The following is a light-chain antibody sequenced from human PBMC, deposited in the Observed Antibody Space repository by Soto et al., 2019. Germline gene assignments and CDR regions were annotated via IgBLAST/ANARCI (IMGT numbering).Light chain of an antibody. V-gene: IGKV1-12*01. CDR2: GAS. J-gene: IGKJ5*01. CDR3: QQGGSFPIT. CDR1: QDIGSW. Sequence: DIQMTQSPSSVSASVGDRVTITCRASQDIGSWLAWYQQKPWKAPDLLIYGASSLQSGVPSRFYGSGSVTDFTLTSSSLQPEDFATYYCQQGGSFPITFGQGTRLEIK.